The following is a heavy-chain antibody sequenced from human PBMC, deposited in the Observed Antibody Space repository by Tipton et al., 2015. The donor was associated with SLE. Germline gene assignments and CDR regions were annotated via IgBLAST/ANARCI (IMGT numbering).Heavy chain of an antibody. Sequence: AVSGFTFSDYYMSWIRQAPGKGLEWVSYISSSSSTIYYADSVKGRFTISRDNAKNSLYLQMNSLRAEDTAVYYCARSISVGCSGGSCYCDYWGQGTLVTVSS. V-gene: IGHV3-11*04. CDR2: ISSSSSTI. J-gene: IGHJ4*02. D-gene: IGHD2-15*01. CDR3: ARSISVGCSGGSCYCDY. CDR1: GFTFSDYY.